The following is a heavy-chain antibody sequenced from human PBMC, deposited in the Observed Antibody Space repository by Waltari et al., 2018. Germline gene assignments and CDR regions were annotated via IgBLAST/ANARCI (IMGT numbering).Heavy chain of an antibody. J-gene: IGHJ5*02. CDR2: INHNGST. Sequence: QVQLQQWGAGLLKPSETLSFTCAVSGGSFSGYYWSWIRQPPGKGLEWNGEINHNGSTNCNPALKSRVTISVDTSKNQFSLKLSFVTAADTAVYYCARGQYYEFWSGYSVNWFDPWGQGTLVTVSS. V-gene: IGHV4-34*01. CDR3: ARGQYYEFWSGYSVNWFDP. CDR1: GGSFSGYY. D-gene: IGHD3-3*01.